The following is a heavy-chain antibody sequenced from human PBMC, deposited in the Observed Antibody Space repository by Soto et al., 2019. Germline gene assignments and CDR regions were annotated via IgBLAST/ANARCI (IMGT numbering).Heavy chain of an antibody. CDR1: GGSISSSGYY. Sequence: PSETLSLTCTVSGGSISSSGYYWGWIRQPPGKGLEWIGTIYYSGSTYYNPSLKSQVTISVNTSKNQFSLMLISVTAADTVVYYCARDKITGLFDYWGQGTLVTVSS. CDR3: ARDKITGLFDY. V-gene: IGHV4-39*02. CDR2: IYYSGST. D-gene: IGHD3-10*01. J-gene: IGHJ4*02.